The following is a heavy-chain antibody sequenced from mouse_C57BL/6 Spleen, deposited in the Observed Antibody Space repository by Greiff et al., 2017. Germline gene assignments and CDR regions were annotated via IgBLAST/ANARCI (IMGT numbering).Heavy chain of an antibody. CDR1: GFTFSSYA. J-gene: IGHJ2*01. V-gene: IGHV5-4*03. D-gene: IGHD1-3*01. Sequence: EVMLVESGGGLVKPGGSLKLSCAASGFTFSSYAMSWVRQTPEKRLEWVATISDGGSYTYYPDNVKGRFTISRDNAKNNLYLQMSHLKSEDTAMYYCARLVGYFDYWGQGTTLTVSS. CDR3: ARLVGYFDY. CDR2: ISDGGSYT.